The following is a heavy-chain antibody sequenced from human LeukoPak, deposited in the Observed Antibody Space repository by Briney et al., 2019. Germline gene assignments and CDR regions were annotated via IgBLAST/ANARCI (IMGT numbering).Heavy chain of an antibody. CDR3: AYYDSSGYYYGRLRY. CDR2: IASDGSST. D-gene: IGHD3-22*01. CDR1: GFTFSSYW. J-gene: IGHJ4*02. V-gene: IGHV3-74*01. Sequence: GGSLRLSCAASGFTFSSYWMNWVRQAPGKGLVWVSRIASDGSSTTYADSVKGRFSISRDNAKNTLYLQMNSLRVEDTAVYFCAYYDSSGYYYGRLRYWGQGTLVTVSS.